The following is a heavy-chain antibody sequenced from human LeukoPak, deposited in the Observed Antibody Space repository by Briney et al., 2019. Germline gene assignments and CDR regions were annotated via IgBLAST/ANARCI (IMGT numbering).Heavy chain of an antibody. J-gene: IGHJ4*02. CDR1: GFTFSNYW. V-gene: IGHV3-7*01. Sequence: GGSLRLSCAAAGFTFSNYWMSWDRQAPGKGLEWVANIKRDGSEKYYVDSVKCRFTISRDNAKNSLYLQMNSLRAEDTAVYYCADQPTVTTFFVYWREGNLVTVSS. CDR2: IKRDGSEK. CDR3: ADQPTVTTFFVY. D-gene: IGHD4-17*01.